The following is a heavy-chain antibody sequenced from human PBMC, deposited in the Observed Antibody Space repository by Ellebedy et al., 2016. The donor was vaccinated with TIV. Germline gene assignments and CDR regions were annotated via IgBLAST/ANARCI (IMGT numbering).Heavy chain of an antibody. CDR1: GFTFSDFH. CDR3: TREFLGGRGDMDF. V-gene: IGHV3-33*01. D-gene: IGHD3-16*01. J-gene: IGHJ6*02. Sequence: GESLKISCAAPGFTFSDFHMHWGRQAPGGGLRSVALLWSDGSEKYFADSVRGRFTVSRDNSKNVMFLQMNSLRADDTAEYFCTREFLGGRGDMDFWGQGTTVIVSS. CDR2: LWSDGSEK.